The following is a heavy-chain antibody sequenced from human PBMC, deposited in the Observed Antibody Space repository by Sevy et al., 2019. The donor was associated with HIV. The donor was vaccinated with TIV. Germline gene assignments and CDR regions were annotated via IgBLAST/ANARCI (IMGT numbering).Heavy chain of an antibody. V-gene: IGHV3-30*18. J-gene: IGHJ6*02. CDR3: AKDLLQLTIKGLAQDYYYGMDV. CDR2: SSYDGHTN. Sequence: GGSLRLSCIASGFSFSNFGMHWVRQAPGKGLEWVAISSYDGHTNYFGDSVKGRFTISRDNSKNTLYLQMNSLRVQDTAVYYCAKDLLQLTIKGLAQDYYYGMDVWGQGTTVTVSS. CDR1: GFSFSNFG. D-gene: IGHD4-4*01.